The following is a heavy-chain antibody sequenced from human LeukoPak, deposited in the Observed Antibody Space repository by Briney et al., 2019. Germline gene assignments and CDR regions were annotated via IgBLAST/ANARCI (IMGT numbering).Heavy chain of an antibody. V-gene: IGHV4-4*07. CDR1: SGSISSYY. Sequence: SETLSLTCTVSSGSISSYYCSWIRQPAGKGLEWIGRINTSGSTNYNPSLKSRVTMSVDTSKNQFSLKVSSVTAADTAVYYCARASTGSFYYFDYWGQGTLVTVSS. D-gene: IGHD3-10*01. CDR3: ARASTGSFYYFDY. CDR2: INTSGST. J-gene: IGHJ4*02.